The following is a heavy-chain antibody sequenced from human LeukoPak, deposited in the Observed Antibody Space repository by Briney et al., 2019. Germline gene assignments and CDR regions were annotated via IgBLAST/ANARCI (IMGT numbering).Heavy chain of an antibody. J-gene: IGHJ4*02. Sequence: SETLSLTCTVSGVSISSYYWSWIRQPPGKGLEWIGYIHYSGSTNYNPSLKSRLTISVDTSKNQFSLKLSSVTAADTAMYYCARHSTRGGDFDYWGQGILVTVSS. D-gene: IGHD2-21*01. CDR1: GVSISSYY. V-gene: IGHV4-59*08. CDR2: IHYSGST. CDR3: ARHSTRGGDFDY.